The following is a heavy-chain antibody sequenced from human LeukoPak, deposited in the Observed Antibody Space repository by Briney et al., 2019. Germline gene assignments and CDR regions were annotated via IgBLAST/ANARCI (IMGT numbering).Heavy chain of an antibody. Sequence: PSETLSLTCTVSGGSISSSSYYWGWIRQPPGKGLEWIGSIYYSGSTYYNPSLKSRVTISVDTSKNQFSLKLSSVTAADTAVYYCARADYAAAALDYWGQGTLVTVSS. CDR2: IYYSGST. D-gene: IGHD6-13*01. V-gene: IGHV4-39*07. CDR3: ARADYAAAALDY. CDR1: GGSISSSSYY. J-gene: IGHJ4*02.